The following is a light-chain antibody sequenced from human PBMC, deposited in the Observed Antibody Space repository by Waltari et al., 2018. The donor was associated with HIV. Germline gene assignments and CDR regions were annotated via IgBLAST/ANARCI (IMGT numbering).Light chain of an antibody. Sequence: EIVLTQSPVTLSLSPGERATLSCRASQSVTTYLAWYQQKPGQAPSLLVDDASSRATGVPARFRGSGSGTDVTLTITSLEPDDFAVYYCQQRSNWPPGFTFGQGTKLEIK. CDR1: QSVTTY. CDR2: DAS. J-gene: IGKJ2*01. V-gene: IGKV3-11*01. CDR3: QQRSNWPPGFT.